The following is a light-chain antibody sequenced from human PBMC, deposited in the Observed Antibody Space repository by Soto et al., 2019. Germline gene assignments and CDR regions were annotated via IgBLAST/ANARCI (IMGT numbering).Light chain of an antibody. CDR2: EVS. CDR3: FSYASSNV. Sequence: QSALTQPASVSGSPGQSITISCTGTSSDVGTYNLVSWYQHHPGKAPKLLIYEVSKRTSGVSNRFSGSKSGNTASLTISGLQAEDEADYYCFSYASSNVFGTGTKVTVL. CDR1: SSDVGTYNL. V-gene: IGLV2-23*02. J-gene: IGLJ1*01.